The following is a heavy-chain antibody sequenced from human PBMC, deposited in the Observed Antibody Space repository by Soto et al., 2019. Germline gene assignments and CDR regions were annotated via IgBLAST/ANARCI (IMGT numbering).Heavy chain of an antibody. Sequence: GTLSLTCAVSGGSISSSNWWSWVRQPPGKGLEWIGEIYHSGSTNYNPSLKSRVTISVDKSKNQFSLKLSSVTAADTAVYYCARLYNWNDVGYYGMDVWGQGTTVTVSS. CDR3: ARLYNWNDVGYYGMDV. D-gene: IGHD1-1*01. CDR2: IYHSGST. V-gene: IGHV4-4*02. CDR1: GGSISSSNW. J-gene: IGHJ6*02.